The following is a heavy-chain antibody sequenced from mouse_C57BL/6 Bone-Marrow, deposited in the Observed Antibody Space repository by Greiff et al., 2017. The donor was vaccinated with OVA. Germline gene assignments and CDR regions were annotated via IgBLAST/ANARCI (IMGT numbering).Heavy chain of an antibody. CDR2: IYPGGGYT. Sequence: QVQLKESGAELVRPGTSVKMSCKASGYTFTNYWIGWAKQRPGHGLEWIGDIYPGGGYTNYNEKFKGKATLTADKSSSTAYMQFSSLTSEDSAIYYCARGSSGYDYYAMDYWGQGTSVTVSS. CDR1: GYTFTNYW. CDR3: ARGSSGYDYYAMDY. V-gene: IGHV1-63*01. D-gene: IGHD3-2*02. J-gene: IGHJ4*01.